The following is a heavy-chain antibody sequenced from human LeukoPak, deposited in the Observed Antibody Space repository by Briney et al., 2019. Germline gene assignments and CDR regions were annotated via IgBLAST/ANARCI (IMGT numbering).Heavy chain of an antibody. V-gene: IGHV1-24*01. CDR2: FDPEDGET. Sequence: ASAKVSCKVSGYTLTELSMHWVRQAPGKGLEWMGGFDPEDGETIYAQKFQGRVTMTEDTSTDTAYMELSSLRSEDTAVYYCATSCYYGSGSYCDYWGQGTLVTVSS. D-gene: IGHD3-10*01. CDR1: GYTLTELS. J-gene: IGHJ4*02. CDR3: ATSCYYGSGSYCDY.